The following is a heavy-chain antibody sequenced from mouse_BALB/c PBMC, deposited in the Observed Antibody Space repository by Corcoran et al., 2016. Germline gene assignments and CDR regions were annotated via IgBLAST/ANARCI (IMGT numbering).Heavy chain of an antibody. CDR3: SRGRNSQEAWFAY. CDR2: ILPGSGST. V-gene: IGHV1-9*01. J-gene: IGHJ3*01. CDR1: GYTFSSYW. Sequence: QVQLQQSGAELMKPGASVKISCKATGYTFSSYWIEWVKQRPGHGLEWIGEILPGSGSTNYKEKFKGKATFTADTSSNTAYMQLSSLTSEDSAVDYCSRGRNSQEAWFAYWCQGTLVTVSA. D-gene: IGHD3-3*01.